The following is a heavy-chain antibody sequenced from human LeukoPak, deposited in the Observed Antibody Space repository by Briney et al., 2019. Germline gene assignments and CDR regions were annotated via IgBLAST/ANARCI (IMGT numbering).Heavy chain of an antibody. CDR1: GCTFTSFA. D-gene: IGHD3-22*01. J-gene: IGHJ4*02. CDR3: ARETYEWLAY. Sequence: GASVRVSCKASGCTFTSFAINWVRQAPGQGLEWMGWISTYNGNTEYAQKLQGRVSMTTDTSTSTAYMELRSLRSDDTAVYYCARETYEWLAYWGQGTLVTVSS. CDR2: ISTYNGNT. V-gene: IGHV1-18*01.